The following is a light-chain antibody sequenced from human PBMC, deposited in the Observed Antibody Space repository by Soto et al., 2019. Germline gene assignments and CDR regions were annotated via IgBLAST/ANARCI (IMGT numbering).Light chain of an antibody. CDR2: GAS. CDR1: QSVTSNY. CDR3: QQYNYYPT. Sequence: EIVLTQSPGTLSLSPGERATLSVRASQSVTSNYLAWYQQKPGQAPRLLISGASSRAAGISDKFSGSGSGTDFTLTISRLEPDDFATYYCQQYNYYPTFGQGTRLEIK. V-gene: IGKV3-20*01. J-gene: IGKJ5*01.